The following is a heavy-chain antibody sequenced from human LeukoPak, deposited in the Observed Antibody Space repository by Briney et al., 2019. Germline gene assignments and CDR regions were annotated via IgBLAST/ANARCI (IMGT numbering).Heavy chain of an antibody. CDR1: GASISSGSNY. D-gene: IGHD3-10*01. Sequence: PSETLSLTCSVSGASISSGSNYWGWIRQPPGKTLEWIVSIYSSGSTYYNPSLKSRFIIIIDTPTNHFSLTLSSVTAADTAVYYCARSDGYGLVGIWGQGTMVTVSS. J-gene: IGHJ3*02. CDR3: ARSDGYGLVGI. V-gene: IGHV4-39*07. CDR2: IYSSGST.